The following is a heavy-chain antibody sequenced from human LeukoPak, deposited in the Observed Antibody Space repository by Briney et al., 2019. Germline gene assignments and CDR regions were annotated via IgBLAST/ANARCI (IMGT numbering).Heavy chain of an antibody. CDR2: IYPGDSDT. J-gene: IGHJ5*02. V-gene: IGHV5-51*01. D-gene: IGHD6-19*01. Sequence: GESLKISCKGSGYSFTSYWIGWVRQMPGKGLEWMGIIYPGDSDTRYSPSFQGQVTISADKSISTAYLQWSSLKASDTAMYYCARQSSSGWQNKYNWFDPWGQGTLVTVSS. CDR1: GYSFTSYW. CDR3: ARQSSSGWQNKYNWFDP.